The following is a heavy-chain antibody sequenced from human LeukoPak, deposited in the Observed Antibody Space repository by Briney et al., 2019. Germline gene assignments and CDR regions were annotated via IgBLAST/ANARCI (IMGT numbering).Heavy chain of an antibody. CDR3: ARVSLPPYSGSYLGRAFDI. J-gene: IGHJ3*02. D-gene: IGHD1-26*01. Sequence: PGGSLRLSCAASGFTFSSYGMHWVRQAPGKGLEWVAFIRYDGSNKYYADSVKGRFTISRDNSKNTLYLQMNSLRAEDTAVYYCARVSLPPYSGSYLGRAFDIWGQGTMVTVSS. CDR1: GFTFSSYG. V-gene: IGHV3-30*02. CDR2: IRYDGSNK.